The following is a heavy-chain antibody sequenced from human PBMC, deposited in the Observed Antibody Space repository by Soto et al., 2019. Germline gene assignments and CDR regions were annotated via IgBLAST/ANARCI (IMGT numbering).Heavy chain of an antibody. CDR3: ARGDYIWGSYRYRGFFDY. V-gene: IGHV4-34*01. Sequence: SETLSLTCAVYGGSFSGYYWSWIRQPPGKGLEWIGEINHSGSTNYNPSLKSRVTISVDTSKNQFSLKLSSVTAADTAVYYCARGDYIWGSYRYRGFFDYWGQGTLVTVSS. CDR2: INHSGST. D-gene: IGHD3-16*02. CDR1: GGSFSGYY. J-gene: IGHJ4*02.